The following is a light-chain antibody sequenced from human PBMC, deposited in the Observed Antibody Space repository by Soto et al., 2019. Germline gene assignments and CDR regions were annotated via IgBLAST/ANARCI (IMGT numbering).Light chain of an antibody. CDR1: QSVSSSY. Sequence: EIVLTQSPGTLSLSPGERATLSCRASQSVSSSYLAWYQQKPGQAPRLLIYGASSRATGIPDRFSGSGSGTDFTHTISRREPEDFAVYYCQQYGSSPGYTFGQGTKLEIK. CDR2: GAS. V-gene: IGKV3-20*01. CDR3: QQYGSSPGYT. J-gene: IGKJ2*01.